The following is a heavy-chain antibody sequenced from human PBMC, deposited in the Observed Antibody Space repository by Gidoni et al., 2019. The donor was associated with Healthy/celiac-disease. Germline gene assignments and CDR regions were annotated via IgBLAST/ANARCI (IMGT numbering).Heavy chain of an antibody. CDR2: IKQDGSEK. CDR1: GFIFSSYW. Sequence: EVQLVESGGGLVLPGGSLSLSCAASGFIFSSYWISWVRRATGKGRGWVANIKQDGSEKYYVDSVKGRFTISRDNAKNSLYLQMNSLRAEDTDVYYCVGGNRDYWGQGTLVTVSS. V-gene: IGHV3-7*01. D-gene: IGHD2-15*01. J-gene: IGHJ4*02. CDR3: VGGNRDY.